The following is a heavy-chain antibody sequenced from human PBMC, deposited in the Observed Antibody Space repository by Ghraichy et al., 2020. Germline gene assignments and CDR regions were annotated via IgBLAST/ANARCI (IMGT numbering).Heavy chain of an antibody. CDR2: IKSDGSST. CDR1: GFTLRNYW. D-gene: IGHD2-15*01. CDR3: AREYCRGGRCFFGTGGSHFDN. J-gene: IGHJ4*02. V-gene: IGHV3-74*01. Sequence: GGSLRLSCAASGFTLRNYWMHWVRQVPGKGLVWVSRIKSDGSSTIYADSVKGRFTISRDNAKNTLYLQMNSLRVEDTAVYYCAREYCRGGRCFFGTGGSHFDNWGQGTLVTVSS.